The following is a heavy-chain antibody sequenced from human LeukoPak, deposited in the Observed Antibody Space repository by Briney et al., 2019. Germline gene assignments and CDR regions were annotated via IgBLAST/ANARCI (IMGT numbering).Heavy chain of an antibody. J-gene: IGHJ4*02. CDR2: IHGGT. V-gene: IGHV3-23*01. CDR1: GFPFSSYA. D-gene: IGHD6-19*01. CDR3: AKAYSSGWYAFDS. Sequence: GGSLRLSCAASGFPFSSYAMGWVRQAPGKGREWVSTIHGGTYYADSVRGRFTISRDNSKNTLYLQMTSLRADDTALYYCAKAYSSGWYAFDSWGQGTLVTVSS.